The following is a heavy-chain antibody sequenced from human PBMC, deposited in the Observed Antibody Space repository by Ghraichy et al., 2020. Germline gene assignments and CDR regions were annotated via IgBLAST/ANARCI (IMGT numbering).Heavy chain of an antibody. V-gene: IGHV3-72*01. CDR1: GFTFSDHY. Sequence: GGSLRLSCEASGFTFSDHYMDWVRQGPGKGLEWVGRIRNKPRSDTTEYAASVKGRFTIARDDSRNSVYLQMNSLQSEDTAVYYCFRVNGNFYLDYWGQGTLVSVSS. CDR2: IRNKPRSDTT. CDR3: FRVNGNFYLDY. J-gene: IGHJ4*02. D-gene: IGHD1-7*01.